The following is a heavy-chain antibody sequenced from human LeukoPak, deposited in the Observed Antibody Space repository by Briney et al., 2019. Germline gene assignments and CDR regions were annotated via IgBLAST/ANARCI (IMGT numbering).Heavy chain of an antibody. V-gene: IGHV3-7*04. CDR3: AMGYYDVSRSPFNDAFDI. CDR1: CFTLRVYW. Sequence: GGSLRLSCAPSCFTLRVYWMSRVRQPPGKGLEWVANIKPDGSESYSVDSVKGRFTISRDNAKNSLYLQVTSLRADDPAVYYFAMGYYDVSRSPFNDAFDIWGPGTMVTVSS. J-gene: IGHJ3*02. D-gene: IGHD3-10*01. CDR2: IKPDGSES.